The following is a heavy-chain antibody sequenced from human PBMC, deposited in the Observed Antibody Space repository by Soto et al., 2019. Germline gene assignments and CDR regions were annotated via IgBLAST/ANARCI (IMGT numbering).Heavy chain of an antibody. D-gene: IGHD3-10*01. CDR1: GVSLTSGNW. V-gene: IGHV4-4*02. CDR3: ARLVYDTRLNYMYFDF. Sequence: PSETLSLTCAVSGVSLTSGNWWTWVRQSPQRGLEYIGEIFHDGTANYYPSFERRVAMSVDMSRNQFSLKLTSVTAADTAVYFCARLVYDTRLNYMYFDFWGPGTLVKVSA. CDR2: IFHDGTA. J-gene: IGHJ4*02.